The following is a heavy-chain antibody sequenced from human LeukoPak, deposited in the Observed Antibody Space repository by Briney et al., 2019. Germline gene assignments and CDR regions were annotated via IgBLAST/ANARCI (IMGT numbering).Heavy chain of an antibody. Sequence: TLSLTCTVSGGSISSGGYYWSWIRQPPGKGLEWIGYIYHSGSTYYNPSLKSRVTISVDRSKNQFSLKLSSVTAADTAVYYCARSGAAAIDYWGQGTLVTVSS. CDR2: IYHSGST. CDR3: ARSGAAAIDY. J-gene: IGHJ4*02. CDR1: GGSISSGGYY. V-gene: IGHV4-30-2*01. D-gene: IGHD6-13*01.